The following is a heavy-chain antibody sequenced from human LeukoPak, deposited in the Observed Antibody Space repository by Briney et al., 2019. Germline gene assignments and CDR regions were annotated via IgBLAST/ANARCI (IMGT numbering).Heavy chain of an antibody. V-gene: IGHV3-11*01. CDR1: GFTFSDYY. J-gene: IGHJ6*02. D-gene: IGHD1-7*01. CDR2: ISSSGSTI. Sequence: GGSLRLSCAASGFTFSDYYMSWIRQAPGKGLEWVSYISSSGSTIYYADSVKGRFTISRDNVKNSLYLQMNSLRAEDTAVYYCARDNVISGTTNYYGMDVWGQGTTVTVSS. CDR3: ARDNVISGTTNYYGMDV.